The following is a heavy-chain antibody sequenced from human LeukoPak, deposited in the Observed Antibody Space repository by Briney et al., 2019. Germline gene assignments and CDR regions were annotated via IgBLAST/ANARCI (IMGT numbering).Heavy chain of an antibody. Sequence: ASVKVSCKASGYTFIGYYMHWVRQAPGQGLEWMGWINPNSGDTNYAQKFQGRVTMTRDTSITTAYMELSRLRSDDTAVYYCARVLDQGAFDIWGQGTMVTVSS. J-gene: IGHJ3*02. CDR1: GYTFIGYY. V-gene: IGHV1-2*02. D-gene: IGHD1-1*01. CDR3: ARVLDQGAFDI. CDR2: INPNSGDT.